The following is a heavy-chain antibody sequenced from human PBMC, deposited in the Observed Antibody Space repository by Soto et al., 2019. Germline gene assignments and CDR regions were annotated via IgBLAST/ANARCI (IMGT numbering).Heavy chain of an antibody. J-gene: IGHJ6*02. CDR1: GFTFSSYS. CDR3: ARDRYSYGYPADGMDV. V-gene: IGHV3-21*01. D-gene: IGHD5-18*01. CDR2: ISSSSSYI. Sequence: EVRLVESGGGLVKPGGSLRLSCAASGFTFSSYSMNWVRQAPGKGLEWVSSISSSSSYIYYADSVKGRFTISRDNAKNSLYLQMNSLRAEDTAVYYCARDRYSYGYPADGMDVWGQGTTVTVSS.